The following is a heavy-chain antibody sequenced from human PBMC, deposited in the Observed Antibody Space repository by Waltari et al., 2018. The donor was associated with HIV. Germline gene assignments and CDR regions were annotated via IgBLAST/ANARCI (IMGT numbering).Heavy chain of an antibody. V-gene: IGHV3-74*01. Sequence: EVQLVESGGRIVQPGGSLSLSCAASGFNLSRDWMHWVGQGPGTGLMWVSRINSDGSIRGYADSVKGRFTISRDNVKNTVYLQMNSLRAEDTAVYYCSKRLNTASDYWGQGTPVIVSS. J-gene: IGHJ4*02. D-gene: IGHD5-18*01. CDR3: SKRLNTASDY. CDR1: GFNLSRDW. CDR2: INSDGSIR.